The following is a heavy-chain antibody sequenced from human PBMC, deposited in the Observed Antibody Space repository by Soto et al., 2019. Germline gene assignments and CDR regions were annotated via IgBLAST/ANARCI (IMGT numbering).Heavy chain of an antibody. CDR2: SSNSGTFA. D-gene: IGHD1-1*01. Sequence: QVHLVESGGGLVKPGGSLRLSCAASGFTFSDYYMSWVRQAPGRGLEWISYSSNSGTFARYATSVKGRFSISRDNANNSLYLGMNSLRVEDTAVYYCARSGDNFNVLDYWGQGTPVTVSS. V-gene: IGHV3-11*06. CDR3: ARSGDNFNVLDY. CDR1: GFTFSDYY. J-gene: IGHJ4*02.